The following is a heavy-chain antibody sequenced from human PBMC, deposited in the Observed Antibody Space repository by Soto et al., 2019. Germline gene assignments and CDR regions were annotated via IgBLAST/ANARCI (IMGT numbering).Heavy chain of an antibody. V-gene: IGHV1-69*13. Sequence: SVKVACKASGGTFSSYAISWVGQAPGQGLEWMGGIIPIFGTANYAQKFKGRVTITADESTSTDYMELSSLRSEDTPVYYCARVRPSWYCCALWYWCQGPLVTVSS. CDR2: IIPIFGTA. D-gene: IGHD6-13*01. CDR1: GGTFSSYA. J-gene: IGHJ4*02. CDR3: ARVRPSWYCCALWY.